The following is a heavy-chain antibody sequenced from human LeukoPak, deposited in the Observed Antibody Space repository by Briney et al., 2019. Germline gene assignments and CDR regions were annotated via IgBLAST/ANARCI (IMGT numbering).Heavy chain of an antibody. D-gene: IGHD4-17*01. CDR2: ISSSGSTI. CDR3: ARDDYEIDY. J-gene: IGHJ4*02. Sequence: SGGSLGLSCAASGFTFSDYYMSWIRQAPGKGLERVSYISSSGSTIYYADSVKGRFTISRDNAKDSLYLQMNSLRAEDTAVYYCARDDYEIDYWGQGTLVTVSS. CDR1: GFTFSDYY. V-gene: IGHV3-11*04.